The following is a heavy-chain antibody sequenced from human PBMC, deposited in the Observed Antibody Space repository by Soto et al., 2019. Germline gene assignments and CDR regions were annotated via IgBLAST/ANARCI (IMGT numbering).Heavy chain of an antibody. CDR2: IIPVFGTV. CDR3: ARDMGATTPFDY. J-gene: IGHJ4*02. Sequence: QVQLVQSGAEVKKPGSSVKVSCKPSGGTFSGYAVSWVRQAPGQGLEWLGGIIPVFGTVTYAQKFQDRVTISADECTRTAYVQLRSLRYEDTAVYYCARDMGATTPFDYWGEGTLVTVSS. D-gene: IGHD1-26*01. V-gene: IGHV1-69*01. CDR1: GGTFSGYA.